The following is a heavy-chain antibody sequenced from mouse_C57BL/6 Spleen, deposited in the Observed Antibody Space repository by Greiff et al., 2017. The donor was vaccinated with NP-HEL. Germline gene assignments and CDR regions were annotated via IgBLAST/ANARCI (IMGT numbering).Heavy chain of an antibody. CDR1: GYTFTSYW. V-gene: IGHV1-50*01. CDR2: IDPSDSYT. Sequence: QVQLQQPGAELVKPGASVKLSCKASGYTFTSYWMQWVKQRPGRGLEWIGEIDPSDSYTNYNQKFKGKATLTVDTSSSTAYMQLSSLTSEDSAVYYCARTYGSTYFDYWGQGTTLTVSS. J-gene: IGHJ2*01. D-gene: IGHD1-1*01. CDR3: ARTYGSTYFDY.